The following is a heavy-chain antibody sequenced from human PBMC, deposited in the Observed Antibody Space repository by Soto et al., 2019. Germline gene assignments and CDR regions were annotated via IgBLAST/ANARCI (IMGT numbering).Heavy chain of an antibody. CDR2: IYPGDSDT. CDR3: ARRITIFGAPGWFDP. V-gene: IGHV5-51*01. D-gene: IGHD3-3*01. Sequence: GESLKISCKGSGYSFTSYWIGWVRQMPGKGLEWMGIIYPGDSDTRYSPSFQGQVTISADKSISTAYLQWSSLKASDTAMYYCARRITIFGAPGWFDPWGQGTLVTVSS. CDR1: GYSFTSYW. J-gene: IGHJ5*02.